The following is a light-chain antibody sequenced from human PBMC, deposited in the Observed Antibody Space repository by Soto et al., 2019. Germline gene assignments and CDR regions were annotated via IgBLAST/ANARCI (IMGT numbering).Light chain of an antibody. Sequence: QSVLTQPPSASGTPGQRVTISCSGSSSNIGSNTVNWYQQLPGTAPKLLIYSNNQRPSGVPDRFSGSKSGTSASLAISGLRSEDEADYYCAAWDDSLSGWVFGGGTQLTVL. V-gene: IGLV1-44*01. CDR3: AAWDDSLSGWV. J-gene: IGLJ3*02. CDR1: SSNIGSNT. CDR2: SNN.